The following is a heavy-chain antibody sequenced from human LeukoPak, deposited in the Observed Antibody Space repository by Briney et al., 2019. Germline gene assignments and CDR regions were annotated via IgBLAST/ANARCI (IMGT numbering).Heavy chain of an antibody. CDR2: ISAYNGNT. CDR1: GYTFTSYG. D-gene: IGHD3-10*01. J-gene: IGHJ5*02. V-gene: IGHV1-18*01. CDR3: ARDGERITMVRGAIFDP. Sequence: ASVKVSCKASGYTFTSYGISWVRQAPGQGLEWMGLISAYNGNTNYAQKLQGRVTMTTDTSTSTAYMELRSLRSDDTAVYYCARDGERITMVRGAIFDPWGQGTLVTVSS.